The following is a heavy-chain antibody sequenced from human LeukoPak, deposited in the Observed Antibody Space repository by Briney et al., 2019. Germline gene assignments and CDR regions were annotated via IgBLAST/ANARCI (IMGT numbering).Heavy chain of an antibody. CDR1: GFTFSTYS. Sequence: PGGSLRLSCAASGFTFSTYSMNWVRQAPGKGLEWVSSISSSSSYISYADSVKGRFTISRDNAKNSLYLQMNSLRAEDTAVYYCARGLGSSSVRSRAHYYYYMDVWGKGTTVTVSS. D-gene: IGHD6-13*01. J-gene: IGHJ6*03. CDR3: ARGLGSSSVRSRAHYYYYMDV. CDR2: ISSSSSYI. V-gene: IGHV3-21*01.